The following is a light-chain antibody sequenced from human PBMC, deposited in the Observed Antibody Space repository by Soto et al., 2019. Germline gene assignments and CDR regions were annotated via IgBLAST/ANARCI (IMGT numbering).Light chain of an antibody. V-gene: IGLV2-14*03. J-gene: IGLJ1*01. CDR2: DVT. CDR3: SSLTSSGTYV. CDR1: SNDIGLYNY. Sequence: QSALTQPASVSGSPGQSITISCTGTSNDIGLYNYVSWYQRHPDKAPKLMIYDVTHRPSGVSNRFSGSKSGNTASLTISGLQAEDEADYYCSSLTSSGTYVFGTGTKVTVL.